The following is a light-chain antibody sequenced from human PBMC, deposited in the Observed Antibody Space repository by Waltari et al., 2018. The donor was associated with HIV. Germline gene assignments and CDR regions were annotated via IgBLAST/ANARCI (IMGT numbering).Light chain of an antibody. J-gene: IGLJ2*01. CDR1: SSDVGTYDL. Sequence: QSALTQPASVSGSPGQSITISCTGASSDVGTYDLVSWYQHLPGKAPKLMIYEVTKRPSGVSNRFSGSQPGNTASLTISGLQTDDEADYYCCTFAGSSTPVVFGGGTKLTVL. V-gene: IGLV2-23*02. CDR3: CTFAGSSTPVV. CDR2: EVT.